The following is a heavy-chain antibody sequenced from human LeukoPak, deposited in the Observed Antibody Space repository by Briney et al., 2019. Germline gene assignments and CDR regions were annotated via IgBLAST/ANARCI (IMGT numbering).Heavy chain of an antibody. V-gene: IGHV3-7*01. CDR2: IKQDGSEK. D-gene: IGHD3-3*01. J-gene: IGHJ4*02. Sequence: GGSLRLSCAASGFTFSTYWMTWVRQAPGKGLEWVANIKQDGSEKYYVDSVKGRFTISRDNAKNSLYLQMNSLRAEDTAMYYCARDFRFLDDYWGQGSLVTVSS. CDR3: ARDFRFLDDY. CDR1: GFTFSTYW.